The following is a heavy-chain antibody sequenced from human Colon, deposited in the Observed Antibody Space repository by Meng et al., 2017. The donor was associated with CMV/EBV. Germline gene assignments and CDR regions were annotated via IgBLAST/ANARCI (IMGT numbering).Heavy chain of an antibody. V-gene: IGHV3-21*01. Sequence: GESLKISCAASGFTFTQYPMNWARQAPGKGLEWVSSISYTGSYIDYADSVKGRFTISRDNANNSLYLQMNSLRVEDTAVYYCARAPIAARQGYFDFWGQGALVTVSS. CDR1: GFTFTQYP. CDR2: ISYTGSYI. J-gene: IGHJ4*02. D-gene: IGHD6-6*01. CDR3: ARAPIAARQGYFDF.